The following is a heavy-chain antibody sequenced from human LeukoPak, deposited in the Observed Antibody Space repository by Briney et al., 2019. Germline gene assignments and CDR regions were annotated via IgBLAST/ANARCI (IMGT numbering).Heavy chain of an antibody. V-gene: IGHV1-69*04. Sequence: SVKVSCKASGGTFSSYAISWVRQAPRQGLEWMGRIIPILGIANYAQKFQGRVTITADKSTSTAYMELSSLRSEDTAVYYCARSTTVTTVFDYWGQGTLVTVSS. CDR3: ARSTTVTTVFDY. CDR1: GGTFSSYA. CDR2: IIPILGIA. J-gene: IGHJ4*02. D-gene: IGHD4-17*01.